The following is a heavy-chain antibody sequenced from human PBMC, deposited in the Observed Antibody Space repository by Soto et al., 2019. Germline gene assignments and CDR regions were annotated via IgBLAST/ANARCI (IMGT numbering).Heavy chain of an antibody. Sequence: PSETLSLTCTVSGGSIGSGTFYWSWIRLHPGEGLEWIGYIFDSGTTYYNPSLKSRVTISVDTSKNQFSLKLRSVTAADTAVYYCARDYSDYSLFDSWGQGTLVTVSS. D-gene: IGHD3-22*01. CDR2: IFDSGTT. CDR3: ARDYSDYSLFDS. V-gene: IGHV4-31*03. J-gene: IGHJ4*02. CDR1: GGSIGSGTFY.